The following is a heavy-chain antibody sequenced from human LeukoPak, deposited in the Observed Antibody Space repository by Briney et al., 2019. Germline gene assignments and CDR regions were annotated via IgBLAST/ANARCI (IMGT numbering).Heavy chain of an antibody. CDR2: ISWNSGSI. D-gene: IGHD1-1*01. V-gene: IGHV3-9*01. CDR1: GFTFDDYA. Sequence: GGSLRLSCAASGFTFDDYAMHWVRHAPGKGLEWVSGISWNSGSIGYADSVKGRFTISRDNAKNSLYPQMNSLRAEDTALYYCAKDQTMEPGAFDIWGQGTMVTVSS. J-gene: IGHJ3*02. CDR3: AKDQTMEPGAFDI.